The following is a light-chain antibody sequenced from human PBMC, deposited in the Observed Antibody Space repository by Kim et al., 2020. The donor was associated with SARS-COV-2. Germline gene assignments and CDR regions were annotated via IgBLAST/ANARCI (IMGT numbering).Light chain of an antibody. Sequence: APGETARITVVGNNMGSKSVRWYQQKAGQAPVLVIYYDYARPSGIPERFSGSTSGNTATLTISGVEAGDEADYFCQVWDTTTDHYVFATGTKVTVL. CDR2: YDY. J-gene: IGLJ1*01. CDR3: QVWDTTTDHYV. V-gene: IGLV3-21*04. CDR1: NMGSKS.